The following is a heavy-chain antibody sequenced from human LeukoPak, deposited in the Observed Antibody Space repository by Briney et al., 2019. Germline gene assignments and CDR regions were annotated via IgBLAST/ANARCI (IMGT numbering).Heavy chain of an antibody. D-gene: IGHD3-22*01. CDR3: AKEASSGYPNWFDP. J-gene: IGHJ5*02. CDR1: GFTFSTYW. CDR2: IKQDGNEK. V-gene: IGHV3-7*03. Sequence: GGSLRLSCAASGFTFSTYWMGWVRQAPGKGLEWVASIKQDGNEKYYVDSVKGRFTISRDNAKNTLYLQMNSLRAEDTAVYYCAKEASSGYPNWFDPWGQGTLVTVSS.